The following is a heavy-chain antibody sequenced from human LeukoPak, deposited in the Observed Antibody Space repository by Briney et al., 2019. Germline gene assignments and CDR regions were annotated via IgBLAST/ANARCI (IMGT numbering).Heavy chain of an antibody. J-gene: IGHJ5*02. CDR1: GFTVSSNY. CDR2: ISSSSSTI. V-gene: IGHV3-48*01. CDR3: AVPGVLGLP. Sequence: TGGSLRLSCAASGFTVSSNYMSWVRQAPGKGLEWVSYISSSSSTIYYADSVKGRFTISRDNAKNSLYLQMNSLRAEDTAVYYCAVPGVLGLPWGQGTLVTVSS. D-gene: IGHD2/OR15-2a*01.